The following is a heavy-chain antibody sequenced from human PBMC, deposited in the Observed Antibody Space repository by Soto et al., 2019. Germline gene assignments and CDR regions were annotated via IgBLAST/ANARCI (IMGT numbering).Heavy chain of an antibody. V-gene: IGHV6-1*01. D-gene: IGHD1-26*01. CDR3: VRLIGNSWLDF. CDR1: GDSVSSSSVT. J-gene: IGHJ5*01. Sequence: SQTLSLTCAISGDSVSSSSVTWNWIRQSPSRGLEWLGRTYYRSKWYNDYAESVKSRITINPDTSKTQFSLHLNSVAPEDTAVYYCVRLIGNSWLDFWGKGTLVTVPS. CDR2: TYYRSKWYN.